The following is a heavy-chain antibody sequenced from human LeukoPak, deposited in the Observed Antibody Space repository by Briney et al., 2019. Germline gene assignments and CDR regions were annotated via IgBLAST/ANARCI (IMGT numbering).Heavy chain of an antibody. J-gene: IGHJ4*02. CDR2: IRSKAYGGTT. V-gene: IGHV3-49*04. Sequence: GGSLRLSCTAYGFTFGDYAMSWVRQAPGKGLEWVGFIRSKAYGGTTGYAASVKGRFTISRDDSKSIAYLQMNSLKTEDTAVYYCTRDVLSDFWSGYSPVDYWGQGTLVTVSS. CDR3: TRDVLSDFWSGYSPVDY. D-gene: IGHD3-3*01. CDR1: GFTFGDYA.